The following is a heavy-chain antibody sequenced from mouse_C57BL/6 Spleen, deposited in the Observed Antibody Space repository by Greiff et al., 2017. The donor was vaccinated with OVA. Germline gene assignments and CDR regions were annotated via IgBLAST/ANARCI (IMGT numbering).Heavy chain of an antibody. CDR2: IHPNSGST. CDR1: GYTFTSYW. V-gene: IGHV1-64*01. Sequence: VQLQQSGAELVKPGASVKLSCKASGYTFTSYWMHWVKQRPGQGLEWIGMIHPNSGSTNYNEKFKSKATLTVDKSSSTAYMQLSSLTSEDSAVYYCAKGSYDYDDGAFAYWGQGTLVTVSA. D-gene: IGHD2-4*01. J-gene: IGHJ3*01. CDR3: AKGSYDYDDGAFAY.